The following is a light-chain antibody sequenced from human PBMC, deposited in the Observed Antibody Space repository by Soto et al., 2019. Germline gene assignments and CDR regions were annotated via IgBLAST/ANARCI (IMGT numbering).Light chain of an antibody. J-gene: IGKJ2*01. V-gene: IGKV1-5*01. CDR2: DGS. CDR1: QSISFW. Sequence: DIPMTQSPSTLSASVGDRVTITCRASQSISFWLAWYQQKPGKAPNLLIYDGSSLQSGVPSRFSGSRSGTQFTLTISSLQPVDVATYYCQQYNMYPYTFGQGTKLEIK. CDR3: QQYNMYPYT.